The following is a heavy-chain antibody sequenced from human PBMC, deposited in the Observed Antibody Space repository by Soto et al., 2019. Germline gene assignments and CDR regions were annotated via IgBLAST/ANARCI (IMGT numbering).Heavy chain of an antibody. V-gene: IGHV3-23*01. D-gene: IGHD6-19*01. CDR1: GFTFINYA. CDR2: ISGSGAST. CDR3: AKGTSGWYFDC. J-gene: IGHJ4*02. Sequence: EVPLLESGGNLVQPGGSLTLSCAASGFTFINYAMSSVRQAPGKGLEWVSVISGSGASTSNADTVQGRFTISIDNSMNTPNLQLNRSRAEDAAVYSCAKGTSGWYFDCWCEGALGARSS.